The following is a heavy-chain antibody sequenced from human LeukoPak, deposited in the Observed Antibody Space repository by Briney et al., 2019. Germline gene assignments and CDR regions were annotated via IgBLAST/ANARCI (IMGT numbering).Heavy chain of an antibody. Sequence: SETLSLTCTVSGGSISSSSYYWGWIRQPPGKGLEWIGSIYYSGSTNYNPSLKSRVTISVDTSKNQFSLKLTSVTAADTAVYYCARPPHYYDTSGYSVWGQGTLVTVSS. J-gene: IGHJ4*02. CDR3: ARPPHYYDTSGYSV. CDR1: GGSISSSSYY. D-gene: IGHD3-22*01. V-gene: IGHV4-39*07. CDR2: IYYSGST.